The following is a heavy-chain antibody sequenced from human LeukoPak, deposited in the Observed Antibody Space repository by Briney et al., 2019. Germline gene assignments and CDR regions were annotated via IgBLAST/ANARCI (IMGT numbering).Heavy chain of an antibody. CDR3: ARRGFFYGYCSGGSCPKPFDY. CDR1: GGSFSGYY. CDR2: INHSGST. J-gene: IGHJ4*02. Sequence: PSETLSLTCAVYGGSFSGYYWSWIRQPPGKGLEWIGEINHSGSTNYNPSLKSRVTISVDTSKNQFSLKLSSVTAADTAVYYCARRGFFYGYCSGGSCPKPFDYWGQGTLVTVSS. D-gene: IGHD2-15*01. V-gene: IGHV4-34*01.